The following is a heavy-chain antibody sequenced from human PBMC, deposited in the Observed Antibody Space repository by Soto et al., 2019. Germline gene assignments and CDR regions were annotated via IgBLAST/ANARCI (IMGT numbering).Heavy chain of an antibody. D-gene: IGHD3-3*01. CDR1: GFTFSSYW. CDR2: IKQDGSEK. V-gene: IGHV3-7*04. J-gene: IGHJ4*02. CDR3: ARGGPLRFLEWLLYFEY. Sequence: GGSLRLSCAASGFTFSSYWMSWVRQAPGKGLEWVANIKQDGSEKYYVDSVKGRFTISRDNAKNSLYLQMNSLRAEDTAVYYCARGGPLRFLEWLLYFEYWGQGTLVTVSS.